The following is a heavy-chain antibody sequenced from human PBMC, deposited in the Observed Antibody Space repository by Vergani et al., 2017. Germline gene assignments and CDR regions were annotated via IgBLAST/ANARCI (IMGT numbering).Heavy chain of an antibody. J-gene: IGHJ6*03. V-gene: IGHV3-11*01. D-gene: IGHD2-15*01. CDR1: GFTFSDYY. Sequence: QVQLVESGGGLVKPGGSLRLSCAASGFTFSDYYMSWIRQAPGKGLEWVSYISSSGSTMYYADSVKGRFTIYRDNAKNSLYLQMNSLRAEDTAVYYCARDYCLGSYCMWYYYYMDVWGKGTTVTVSS. CDR2: ISSSGSTM. CDR3: ARDYCLGSYCMWYYYYMDV.